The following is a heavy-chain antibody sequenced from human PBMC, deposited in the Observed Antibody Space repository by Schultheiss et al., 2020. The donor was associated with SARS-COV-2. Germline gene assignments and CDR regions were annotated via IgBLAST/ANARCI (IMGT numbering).Heavy chain of an antibody. Sequence: GESLKISCSASGFTFSSYAMHWVRQAPGKGLEYVSAISSNGGSTYYADSVKGRFTISRDNSKNTLYLQMNSLRAEDTAVYYCAREMVRGERYYYYGMDVWGQGTTVTVSS. CDR3: AREMVRGERYYYYGMDV. CDR1: GFTFSSYA. J-gene: IGHJ6*02. V-gene: IGHV3-64*04. D-gene: IGHD3-10*01. CDR2: ISSNGGST.